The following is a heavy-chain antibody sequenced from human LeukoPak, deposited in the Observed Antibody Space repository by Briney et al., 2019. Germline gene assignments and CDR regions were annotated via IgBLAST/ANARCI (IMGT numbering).Heavy chain of an antibody. J-gene: IGHJ5*02. Sequence: GESLKISCKCSGYNFTNFWIGWVRQMPGTGLEWMGIIYPGDSDTRYNPSFQGQVTISADKSISTAYLQRSSLKASDTAIHYCARMGWDCSSTSCYLGWFDPWGQGTPVTVSS. CDR3: ARMGWDCSSTSCYLGWFDP. CDR1: GYNFTNFW. D-gene: IGHD2-2*01. CDR2: IYPGDSDT. V-gene: IGHV5-51*01.